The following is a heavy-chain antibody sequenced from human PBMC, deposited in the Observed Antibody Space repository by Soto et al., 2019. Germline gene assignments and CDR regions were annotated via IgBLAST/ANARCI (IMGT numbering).Heavy chain of an antibody. Sequence: GGSLRLSCAASGFTFSSYAMHWVRRAPGKGLEWVAVISYDGSNKYYADSVKGRFTISRDNSKNTLYLQMNSLRAEDTAVYYCARDPSLLWFGETVRGMDVWGQGTTVTVSS. CDR3: ARDPSLLWFGETVRGMDV. CDR1: GFTFSSYA. D-gene: IGHD3-10*01. V-gene: IGHV3-30-3*01. CDR2: ISYDGSNK. J-gene: IGHJ6*02.